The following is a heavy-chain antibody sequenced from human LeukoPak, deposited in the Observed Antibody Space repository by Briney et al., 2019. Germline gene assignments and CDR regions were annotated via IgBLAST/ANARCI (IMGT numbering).Heavy chain of an antibody. D-gene: IGHD3-9*01. J-gene: IGHJ6*02. V-gene: IGHV1-18*01. CDR1: GYTFTSYG. CDR3: ARDELRYFDWLPGYYYYGMDV. Sequence: ASVKVSCKASGYTFTSYGISWVRQAPGQGLEWMGWISAYNGNTNYAQKLQGRVTMTTDTSTSTAYMELRSLRSDDTAVYYCARDELRYFDWLPGYYYYGMDVWGQGTTVTVSS. CDR2: ISAYNGNT.